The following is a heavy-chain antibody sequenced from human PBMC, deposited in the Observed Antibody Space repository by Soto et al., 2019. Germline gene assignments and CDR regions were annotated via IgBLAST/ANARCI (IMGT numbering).Heavy chain of an antibody. Sequence: SETLSLTCAVSGGSFSGYSWSWIRQPPGKGLEWIGDLYHSGSTNYNPSLKSRVTISEDTSKNQSSLKLNSVTAADTAVYFCARESRGPLYKYFQQWGQGTLVTVSS. J-gene: IGHJ1*01. CDR1: GGSFSGYS. D-gene: IGHD4-4*01. V-gene: IGHV4-34*01. CDR3: ARESRGPLYKYFQQ. CDR2: LYHSGST.